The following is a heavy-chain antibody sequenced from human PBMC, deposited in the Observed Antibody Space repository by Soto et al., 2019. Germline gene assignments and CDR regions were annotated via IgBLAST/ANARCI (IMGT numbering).Heavy chain of an antibody. J-gene: IGHJ3*02. V-gene: IGHV3-30-3*01. CDR3: ARSVCDIPSCFPIRAFDI. CDR1: GFSISSYA. Sequence: PGGSLRLSCAASGFSISSYAMHWVRQAPGKGLEWVAVISSDGSNKYNADSVKGRFTISRDNSNNMLYVQMNSLRVEDTAVYFCARSVCDIPSCFPIRAFDIWGQGTMVTV. CDR2: ISSDGSNK. D-gene: IGHD2-2*01.